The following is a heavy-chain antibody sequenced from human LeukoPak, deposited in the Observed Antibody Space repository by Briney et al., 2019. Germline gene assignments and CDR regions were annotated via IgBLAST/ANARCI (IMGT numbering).Heavy chain of an antibody. Sequence: ASVKVSCKASGYTFTSYDINWVRQATGQGLEWMGWMNPNSGNTGYAQKFQGRVTMTRNTSISTAYMELSSLGSEDTAVYYCARGVRAAAGTLNWGQGTLVTVSS. J-gene: IGHJ4*02. CDR3: ARGVRAAAGTLN. V-gene: IGHV1-8*01. CDR1: GYTFTSYD. CDR2: MNPNSGNT. D-gene: IGHD6-13*01.